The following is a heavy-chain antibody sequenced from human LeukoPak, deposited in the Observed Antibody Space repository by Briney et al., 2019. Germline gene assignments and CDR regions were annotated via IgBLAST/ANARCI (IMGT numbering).Heavy chain of an antibody. CDR2: IYYSGST. J-gene: IGHJ3*02. V-gene: IGHV4-59*01. D-gene: IGHD3-22*01. Sequence: SETLSLTCTVSGGSISSYYWSWIRQPPGKGLEWIGYIYYSGSTNYNPSLKSRVTISVDTSKNQFSLKLSSVTAADTAVYYCARAQSWYYYDSSGVDAFDIWGQGTMVTVS. CDR3: ARAQSWYYYDSSGVDAFDI. CDR1: GGSISSYY.